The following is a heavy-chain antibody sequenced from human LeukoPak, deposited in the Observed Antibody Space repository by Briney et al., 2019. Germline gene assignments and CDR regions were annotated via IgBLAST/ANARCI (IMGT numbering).Heavy chain of an antibody. CDR3: ARGETVTYGDY. V-gene: IGHV4-59*01. J-gene: IGHJ4*02. CDR2: IHSSGST. CDR1: GASIGNYY. D-gene: IGHD4-17*01. Sequence: SETLSLTCTVSGASIGNYYSTWIRQPPGRGLEWIGFIHSSGSTNYNPSLKSRVTIVVDTSKNQFSLILSSVTAADTAIYFCARGETVTYGDYWGQGALVTVYS.